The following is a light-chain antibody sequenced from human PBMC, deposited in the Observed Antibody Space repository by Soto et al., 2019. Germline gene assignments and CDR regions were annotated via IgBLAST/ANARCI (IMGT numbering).Light chain of an antibody. V-gene: IGLV1-51*01. CDR3: GTWDSSLSVGV. J-gene: IGLJ2*01. Sequence: QAVVTQPPSVSAAPGQKVTISCSGSSSNIGNKYVSWYQQLPGTAPKLLIYDNSKRPSGIPDRFSGSKSGTSATLDITGLQTGDEADYYCGTWDSSLSVGVFGGGTKLTVL. CDR2: DNS. CDR1: SSNIGNKY.